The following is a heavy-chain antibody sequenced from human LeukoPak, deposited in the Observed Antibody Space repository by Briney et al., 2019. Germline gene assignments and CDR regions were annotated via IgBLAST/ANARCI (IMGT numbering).Heavy chain of an antibody. Sequence: SGTLSLTCTASGGSISRYLWSWIRQPPGKGLEWIGFISNSGDTKYNPSLKSRVTISVDMSKNQFSLNLRSVTAADTAVYYCARDGGIVGTTTWFDPWGQGTLVTVSS. D-gene: IGHD1-26*01. J-gene: IGHJ5*02. CDR1: GGSISRYL. V-gene: IGHV4-59*01. CDR3: ARDGGIVGTTTWFDP. CDR2: ISNSGDT.